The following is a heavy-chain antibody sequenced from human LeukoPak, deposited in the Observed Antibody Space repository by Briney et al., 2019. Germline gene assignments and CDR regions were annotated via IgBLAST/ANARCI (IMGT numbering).Heavy chain of an antibody. J-gene: IGHJ4*02. CDR2: IYHSGTT. CDR1: GGSISSGGYS. D-gene: IGHD3-10*01. Sequence: SETLSLTCAVSGGSISSGGYSWSWIRQPPGKGLEWIGFIYHSGTTYYNPALKSRVTISVDRSKNQFSLKLSSVTAADTAVYYCASDRGSGFFDFWGQGTLVTVSS. V-gene: IGHV4-30-2*01. CDR3: ASDRGSGFFDF.